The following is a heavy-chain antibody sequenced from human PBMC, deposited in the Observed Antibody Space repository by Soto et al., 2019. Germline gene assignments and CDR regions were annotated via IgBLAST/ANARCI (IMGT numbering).Heavy chain of an antibody. D-gene: IGHD2-8*01. V-gene: IGHV1-69*02. CDR1: GGTFSSYT. J-gene: IGHJ6*02. CDR2: IIPILGIA. CDR3: ARVLSANSYYYGMDV. Sequence: SVKVSCKASGGTFSSYTISWVRQAPGQGLEWMGRIIPILGIANYAQKFQGRVTITADKSTSTAYMELSSLRSEDTAVYYCARVLSANSYYYGMDVWGQGTTVTVSS.